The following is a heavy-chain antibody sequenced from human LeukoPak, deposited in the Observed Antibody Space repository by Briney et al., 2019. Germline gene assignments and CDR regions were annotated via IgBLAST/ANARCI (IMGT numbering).Heavy chain of an antibody. V-gene: IGHV1-69*06. Sequence: SVKVSCKASGGTFSSYAISWVRQAPGQGLEWMGGIIPILGTANYAQKFQGRVTITADKSTNTAYMELSSLRSEDTAVYYCARSQPLAYFDLWGRGTLVTVSS. CDR3: ARSQPLAYFDL. J-gene: IGHJ2*01. CDR1: GGTFSSYA. CDR2: IIPILGTA.